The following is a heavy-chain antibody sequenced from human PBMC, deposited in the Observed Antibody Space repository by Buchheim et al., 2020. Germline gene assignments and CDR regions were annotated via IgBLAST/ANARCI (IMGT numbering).Heavy chain of an antibody. Sequence: EVQVVESGGGLVQPGGSLRLSCAASGFTFSSYWMHWVRQAPGKGLVWVSRINDYGSSTTYADSVKGRFTISRDNAKNKLYLQMNSLRAEDTAVYYCARVRVEYSYGYDTLDYWGQGTL. V-gene: IGHV3-74*01. CDR3: ARVRVEYSYGYDTLDY. CDR1: GFTFSSYW. J-gene: IGHJ4*02. D-gene: IGHD5-18*01. CDR2: INDYGSST.